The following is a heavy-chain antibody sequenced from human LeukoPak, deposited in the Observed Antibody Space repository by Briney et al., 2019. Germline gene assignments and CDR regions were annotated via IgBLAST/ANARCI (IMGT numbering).Heavy chain of an antibody. CDR2: ISGGGGNT. Sequence: GGTLRLSCAASGLTYRHYALIWVPHAPRKGLEYLSAISGGGGNTYYADSVKGRYTISRDNSKNTLYLQMNSLRAEDTGVYYCAKASLDSSGWYGSWFDPWGQGTLVTVSS. V-gene: IGHV3-23*01. CDR3: AKASLDSSGWYGSWFDP. CDR1: GLTYRHYA. J-gene: IGHJ5*02. D-gene: IGHD6-19*01.